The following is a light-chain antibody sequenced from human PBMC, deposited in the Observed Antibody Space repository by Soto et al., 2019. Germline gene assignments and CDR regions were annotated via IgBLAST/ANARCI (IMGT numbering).Light chain of an antibody. CDR3: TSYTSISTWV. V-gene: IGLV2-14*01. Sequence: QSALTQPASVSGSPGQSITISCTGTSSDVGGYDYVSWYQQHPGKAPKLLIYEVSYRPSGVSTRFSGSKSGNTASLTISGLQAEDEADYYCTSYTSISTWVFGGGTKLTVL. CDR1: SSDVGGYDY. J-gene: IGLJ3*02. CDR2: EVS.